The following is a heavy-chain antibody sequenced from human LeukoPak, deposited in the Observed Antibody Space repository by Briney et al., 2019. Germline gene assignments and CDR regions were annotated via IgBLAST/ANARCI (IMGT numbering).Heavy chain of an antibody. D-gene: IGHD1-26*01. CDR2: ISYDGSNK. CDR1: GFTFSSYA. J-gene: IGHJ4*02. CDR3: ARERGGALWELHRGFDY. Sequence: PGGSLRLSCAASGFTFSSYAMHWVRQAPGKGLEWVAVISYDGSNKYYADSVKGRFTISRDNSKNTLYLQMNSLRAEDTAVYYCARERGGALWELHRGFDYWGQGTLVTVSS. V-gene: IGHV3-30-3*01.